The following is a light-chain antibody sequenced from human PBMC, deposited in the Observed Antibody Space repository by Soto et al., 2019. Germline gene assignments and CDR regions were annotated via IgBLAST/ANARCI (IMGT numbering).Light chain of an antibody. J-gene: IGLJ2*01. CDR3: SSYAGSNNLV. V-gene: IGLV2-8*01. Sequence: QSALTQPPSASGSPGQSVTISCTGNSSDVGGYNYVSWYQQHPGKAPKLMIYEVSKRPSGVHDRFSGSKSGNTASLTVSGLQAEDEADYYCSSYAGSNNLVFGGGTKLTVL. CDR1: SSDVGGYNY. CDR2: EVS.